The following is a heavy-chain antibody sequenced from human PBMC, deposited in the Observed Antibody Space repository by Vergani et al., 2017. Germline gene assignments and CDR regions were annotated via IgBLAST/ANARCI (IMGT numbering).Heavy chain of an antibody. CDR3: ARVRSFYSGYGDY. D-gene: IGHD5-12*01. J-gene: IGHJ4*02. V-gene: IGHV3-48*04. CDR2: ISSSGSTI. Sequence: EVQLLESGGGLVQPGGSLRLSCAASGFTFSSYAMSWVRQAPGKGLEWVSYISSSGSTIYYADSVKGRFTISRDNAKNSLYLQMNSLRAEDTAVYYCARVRSFYSGYGDYWGQGTLVTVSS. CDR1: GFTFSSYA.